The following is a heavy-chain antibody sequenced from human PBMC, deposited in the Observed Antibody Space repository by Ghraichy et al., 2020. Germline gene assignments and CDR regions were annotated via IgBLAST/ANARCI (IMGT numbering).Heavy chain of an antibody. J-gene: IGHJ4*02. CDR2: ISTSGSTM. V-gene: IGHV3-48*02. Sequence: GGSLRLSCAASGFSFNSYSMNWVRQAPGKGLEWLSYISTSGSTMYYADSVKGRFTISRDNAKKSLYLQMISLSDADTAVYYCAREGRVSGSYLYGDFDSWGQGTLVTVSS. CDR3: AREGRVSGSYLYGDFDS. D-gene: IGHD3-10*01. CDR1: GFSFNSYS.